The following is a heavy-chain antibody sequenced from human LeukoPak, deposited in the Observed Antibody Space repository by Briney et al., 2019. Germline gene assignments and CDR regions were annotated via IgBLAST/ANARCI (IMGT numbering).Heavy chain of an antibody. D-gene: IGHD2-21*01. CDR3: ARRHIVGDWFDP. Sequence: GASVKVSCKAFGYTFTSNYMHWVRQAPGQGPEWMGVISPSGGSTTYAQKFQGRVTLTRDMSTSTDYLELSSLRSEDTAVYYCARRHIVGDWFDPWGQGTLVTVSS. J-gene: IGHJ5*02. V-gene: IGHV1-46*01. CDR2: ISPSGGST. CDR1: GYTFTSNY.